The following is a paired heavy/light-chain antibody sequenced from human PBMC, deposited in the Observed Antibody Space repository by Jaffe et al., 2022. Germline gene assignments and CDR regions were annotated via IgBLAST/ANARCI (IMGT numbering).Heavy chain of an antibody. J-gene: IGHJ6*03. CDR2: IFYTGIT. CDR3: ARDAAPANWGCMDV. D-gene: IGHD7-27*01. CDR1: GGSISSYY. V-gene: IGHV4-59*01. Sequence: QVQLQESGPGLVKSSETLSLTCNLSGGSISSYYWNWIRQSPGKGLEWIGNIFYTGITKYNPSLKSRVTISVDMSKNQFSLSLTSVTAADTAVYYCARDAAPANWGCMDVWGKGTTVTVSS.
Light chain of an antibody. J-gene: IGLJ2*01. CDR1: KLGTKY. V-gene: IGLV3-1*01. CDR2: QDV. CDR3: QAWDSNTAI. Sequence: SYELTQAPSVSVSPGQTVRITCSGDKLGTKYVSWFQQKPGQSPVLVIYQDVKRPSGIPDRFSGSNSGTTATLTISGTQAMDEADYYCQAWDSNTAIFGRGTKLTVL.